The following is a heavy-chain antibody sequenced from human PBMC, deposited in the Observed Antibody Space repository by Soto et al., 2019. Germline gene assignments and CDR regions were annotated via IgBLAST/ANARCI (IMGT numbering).Heavy chain of an antibody. CDR2: IYTSGST. D-gene: IGHD2-21*02. CDR1: GGSISSYY. V-gene: IGHV4-4*07. Sequence: QVQLQESGPGLVKPSETLSLTCTVSGGSISSYYWSWIRQPAGKGLQWLGRIYTSGSTNYNPSLKSRVTMSVDTSKNQFSLKLSSVTAADTAVYYCARAPGGYCGGDCYSWFDYWGQGTLVTVSS. CDR3: ARAPGGYCGGDCYSWFDY. J-gene: IGHJ4*02.